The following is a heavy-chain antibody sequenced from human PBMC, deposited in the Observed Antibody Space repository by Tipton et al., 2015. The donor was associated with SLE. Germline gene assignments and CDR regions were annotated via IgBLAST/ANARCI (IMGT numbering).Heavy chain of an antibody. CDR3: ARRTPETRGYYYYMDV. Sequence: QVQLVQSGAEVKKPGASVKVSCKASGYTFTSYDFNWVRQATGQGLEWMGWMTPNSGNTGYAQRFQGRVTMTRNTSISTAYMELSSLRSEDTAVYYCARRTPETRGYYYYMDVWGKGTTVTVSS. J-gene: IGHJ6*03. D-gene: IGHD1-14*01. CDR2: MTPNSGNT. CDR1: GYTFTSYD. V-gene: IGHV1-8*01.